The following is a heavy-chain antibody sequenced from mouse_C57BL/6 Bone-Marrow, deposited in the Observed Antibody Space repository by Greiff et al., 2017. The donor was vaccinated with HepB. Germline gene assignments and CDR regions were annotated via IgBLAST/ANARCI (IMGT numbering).Heavy chain of an antibody. CDR2: INPNNGGT. Sequence: VQLQQSGPELVKPGASVKISCKASGYTFTDYYMNWVKQSHGKSLEWIGDINPNNGGTSYNQKFKGKATLTVDKSSSTAYMELRSLTSEDSAVYYCARSGDYWGQGTTLTVSS. J-gene: IGHJ2*01. V-gene: IGHV1-26*01. CDR3: ARSGDY. CDR1: GYTFTDYY.